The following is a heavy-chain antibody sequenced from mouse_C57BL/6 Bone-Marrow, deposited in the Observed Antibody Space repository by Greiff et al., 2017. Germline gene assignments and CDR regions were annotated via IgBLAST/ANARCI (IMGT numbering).Heavy chain of an antibody. CDR3: ARRLRRTPYYAMDY. J-gene: IGHJ4*01. D-gene: IGHD3-2*02. CDR2: INPYNGGT. CDR1: GYTFTDYY. V-gene: IGHV1-19*01. Sequence: EVKLQESGPVLVKPGASVKMSCKASGYTFTDYYMNWVKQSHGKSLEWIGVINPYNGGTSYNQKFKGKATLTVDKSSSTAYMELNSLTSEDSAVYYCARRLRRTPYYAMDYWGQGTSVTVSS.